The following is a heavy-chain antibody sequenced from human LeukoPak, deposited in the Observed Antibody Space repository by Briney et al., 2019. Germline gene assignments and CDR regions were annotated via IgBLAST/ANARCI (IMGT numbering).Heavy chain of an antibody. Sequence: SETLSLTCPVSGVSISNYYWSWLRQPPGKGLEWIGEVYYSGGTNYNPSLKSRVTISVDTSKNQFSLKLTSVTAADTAVYYCARAEGYGSGTYYRAFDYWGQGTLVTVSS. CDR1: GVSISNYY. CDR3: ARAEGYGSGTYYRAFDY. D-gene: IGHD3-10*01. J-gene: IGHJ4*02. CDR2: VYYSGGT. V-gene: IGHV4-59*01.